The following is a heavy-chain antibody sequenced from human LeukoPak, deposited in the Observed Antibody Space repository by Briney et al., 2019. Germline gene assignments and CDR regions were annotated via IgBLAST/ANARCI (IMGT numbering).Heavy chain of an antibody. Sequence: GGSLRLSCAASGLTFSDYSMTWVRQGPGKGLEWVGHIAVRSDGGTTDYAAPVKGRFTISRDDSKSTLYLQMDSLQTEDTAVYYCASLVGFSLYYWGQGTLVTVSS. J-gene: IGHJ4*02. V-gene: IGHV3-15*04. CDR1: GLTFSDYS. CDR2: IAVRSDGGTT. D-gene: IGHD1-26*01. CDR3: ASLVGFSLYY.